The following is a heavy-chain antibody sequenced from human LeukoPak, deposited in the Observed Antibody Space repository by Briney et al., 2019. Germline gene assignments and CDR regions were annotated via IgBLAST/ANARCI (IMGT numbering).Heavy chain of an antibody. J-gene: IGHJ4*02. CDR3: AKDGCGVPSCQLNY. CDR1: GGTFSSYA. Sequence: ASVKVSCKASGGTFSSYAISWVRQAPGQGLEWMGGIIPIFGTANYAQKFQGRVTITADESTSTAYMELSSLRSEDTAVYYCAKDGCGVPSCQLNYWGQGTLVTVSS. V-gene: IGHV1-69*13. D-gene: IGHD2-2*01. CDR2: IIPIFGTA.